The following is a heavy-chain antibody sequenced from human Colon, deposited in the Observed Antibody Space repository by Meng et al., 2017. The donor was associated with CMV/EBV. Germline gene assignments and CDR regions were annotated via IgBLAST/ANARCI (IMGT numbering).Heavy chain of an antibody. CDR2: ITTSGSTF. Sequence: GESLKISCAASGINIHFYSIQWVRQAPGKGLEWISSITTSGSTFYYADPVKGRFTVSRDNTRGTVSLQMNSLRAEDTAVYYCATLSIYDSTISDFWGQGTLVTVSS. V-gene: IGHV3-21*01. CDR1: GINIHFYS. J-gene: IGHJ4*02. CDR3: ATLSIYDSTISDF. D-gene: IGHD5/OR15-5a*01.